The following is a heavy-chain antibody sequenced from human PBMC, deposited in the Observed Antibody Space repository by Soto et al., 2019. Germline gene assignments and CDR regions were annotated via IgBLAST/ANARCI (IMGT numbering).Heavy chain of an antibody. Sequence: QVQLVQSGAEVKKPGASVKVSCKASGYTFTSYGISWVRQAPGQGLEWMGWISAYNGNTNYAQKLQGRVTMTTDTSTNTAYMELRSLRSDDTAVYYCARAGYCSSTSCSKGEYFNGMDVWGQGTTVTVSS. D-gene: IGHD2-2*01. J-gene: IGHJ6*02. CDR2: ISAYNGNT. CDR1: GYTFTSYG. V-gene: IGHV1-18*01. CDR3: ARAGYCSSTSCSKGEYFNGMDV.